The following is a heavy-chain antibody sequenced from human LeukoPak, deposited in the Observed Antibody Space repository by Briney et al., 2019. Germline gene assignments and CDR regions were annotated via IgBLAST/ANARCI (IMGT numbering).Heavy chain of an antibody. CDR2: ISGSGGST. D-gene: IGHD2-2*01. J-gene: IGHJ1*01. Sequence: GGSLRLSCAASGFTFSSYAMSWVRQAPGKGLEWVSAISGSGGSTYYADSVKGRFTISRDNSKNTLYLQMNSLRAEGTAVYYCAKSGVVVVLAASSLAYFQHWGQGTLVTVSS. CDR1: GFTFSSYA. V-gene: IGHV3-23*01. CDR3: AKSGVVVVLAASSLAYFQH.